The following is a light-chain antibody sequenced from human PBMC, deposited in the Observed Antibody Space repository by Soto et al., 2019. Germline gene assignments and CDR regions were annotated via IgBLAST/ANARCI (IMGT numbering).Light chain of an antibody. Sequence: QSVLTQPPSASGSPGQSVTISCTGTFNDVGGYNYVSWYQQHPGKAPKVIIYEVYKRPSGVPDRFSGSKSGKTASLTISGLQAEDEADYYCCSYAGSPYWVFGGGTKLTVL. CDR2: EVY. CDR1: FNDVGGYNY. CDR3: CSYAGSPYWV. J-gene: IGLJ3*02. V-gene: IGLV2-8*01.